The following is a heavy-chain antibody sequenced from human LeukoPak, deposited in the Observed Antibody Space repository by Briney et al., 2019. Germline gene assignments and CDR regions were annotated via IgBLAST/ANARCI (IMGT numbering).Heavy chain of an antibody. CDR3: AKTGNPATGDY. J-gene: IGHJ4*02. Sequence: GGSLRLSCGASGFIFSNYGMHWVRQAPGRGLEWAAFIRYDGSEKYYADSVKGRFTISRDNSKNTLYLQMNSLRPEDTAVYYCAKTGNPATGDYWGQGTLVTVSS. V-gene: IGHV3-30*02. D-gene: IGHD1-1*01. CDR2: IRYDGSEK. CDR1: GFIFSNYG.